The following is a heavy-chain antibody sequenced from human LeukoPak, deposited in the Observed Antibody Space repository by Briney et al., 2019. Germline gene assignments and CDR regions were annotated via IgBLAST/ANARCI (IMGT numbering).Heavy chain of an antibody. CDR1: GYTFTSYG. J-gene: IGHJ3*02. CDR2: ISAYNGNT. D-gene: IGHD6-13*01. CDR3: ARGRIAAAGRDAFDI. V-gene: IGHV1-18*01. Sequence: ASVKVSCKASGYTFTSYGISWVRQAPGQGLEWMGWISAYNGNTNYAQKLQGRVTMTRDTSTSTVYMELSSLRSEDTAVYYCARGRIAAAGRDAFDIWGQGTMVTVSS.